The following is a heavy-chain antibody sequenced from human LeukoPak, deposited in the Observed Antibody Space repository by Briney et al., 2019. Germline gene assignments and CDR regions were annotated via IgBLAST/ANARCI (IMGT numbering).Heavy chain of an antibody. Sequence: GGSLRLSCAASGFTFDDYAMHWVRQAPGKGLEWVSGISWNSGSIGYADSVKGRFTISRDNAKNSLCLQMNSLRAEDTAVYYCAREIWFGELFPYYFDYWGQGTLVTVSS. CDR3: AREIWFGELFPYYFDY. D-gene: IGHD3-10*01. CDR2: ISWNSGSI. J-gene: IGHJ4*02. V-gene: IGHV3-9*01. CDR1: GFTFDDYA.